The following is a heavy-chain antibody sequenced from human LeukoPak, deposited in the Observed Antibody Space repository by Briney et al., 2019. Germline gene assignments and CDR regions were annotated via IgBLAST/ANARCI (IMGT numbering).Heavy chain of an antibody. CDR2: INHNGNVN. CDR3: ARGGGLGV. Sequence: GGSLRLSCAASGFTFSSYSMNSVRQAPGKGLEWVASINHNGNVNYYVDSVKGRFTISRDNAKNSLYLQMSNLRAEDTAVYFCARGGGLGVWGQGATVTVSS. J-gene: IGHJ6*02. V-gene: IGHV3-7*03. D-gene: IGHD3-16*01. CDR1: GFTFSSYS.